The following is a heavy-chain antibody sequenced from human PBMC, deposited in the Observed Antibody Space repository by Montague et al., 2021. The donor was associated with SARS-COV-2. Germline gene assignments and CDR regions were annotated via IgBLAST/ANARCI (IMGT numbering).Heavy chain of an antibody. J-gene: IGHJ4*02. CDR3: ARGETGYRTSWPDY. V-gene: IGHV3-9*01. Sequence: SLRLSCAASGFTFDDYAMHWVRQAPGKGLEWVSGISWNSDSIDYADSVKGRFTISRDNAKNSLYLQMNSLRAEDTVFYYCARGETGYRTSWPDYWGQGTLVTVSS. D-gene: IGHD6-13*01. CDR2: ISWNSDSI. CDR1: GFTFDDYA.